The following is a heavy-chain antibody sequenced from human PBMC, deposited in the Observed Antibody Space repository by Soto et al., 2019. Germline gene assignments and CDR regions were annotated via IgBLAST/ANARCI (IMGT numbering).Heavy chain of an antibody. CDR2: IYYSGST. Sequence: QVQLQESGPGLVEPSQTLSLTCTVSSGSVNTGGYYWTWIRQHPGKGLEWIGYIYYSGSTYYNPSLKSRLTISVDTSKNQFSLSLPSVTAADTAVYYCARGSSGYFRSGSYGFDIWGQGTMVTVSS. J-gene: IGHJ3*02. CDR3: ARGSSGYFRSGSYGFDI. V-gene: IGHV4-31*03. D-gene: IGHD3-3*01. CDR1: SGSVNTGGYY.